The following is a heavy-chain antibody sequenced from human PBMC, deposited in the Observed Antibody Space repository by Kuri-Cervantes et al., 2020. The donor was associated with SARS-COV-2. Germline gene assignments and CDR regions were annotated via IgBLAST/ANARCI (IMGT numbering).Heavy chain of an antibody. J-gene: IGHJ4*02. Sequence: GGSLRLSCTASGFTFTNHAMSWVRQAPGKGLEWVSVIPSGGNSYYPISVRGRFTISRDNSKNTVYLEMNILRAEDTARYYCVSGEDTSTPDFDHWGLGTLVTVSS. D-gene: IGHD3-10*02. CDR2: IPSGGNS. CDR3: VSGEDTSTPDFDH. CDR1: GFTFTNHA. V-gene: IGHV3-23*03.